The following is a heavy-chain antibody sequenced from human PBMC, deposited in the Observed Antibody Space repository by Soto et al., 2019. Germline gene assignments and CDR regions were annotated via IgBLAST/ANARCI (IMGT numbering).Heavy chain of an antibody. V-gene: IGHV5-10-1*01. Sequence: GESLKISCKGSGYSFTSYWISWVRQMPGKGLEWMGRIDPSDSYTNYSPSFQGHVTISADKSISTAYLQWSSLKASDTAMYYCASQTYYYGSGSYYTLNGMDVWGQGTTVTVSS. CDR1: GYSFTSYW. D-gene: IGHD3-10*01. CDR3: ASQTYYYGSGSYYTLNGMDV. J-gene: IGHJ6*02. CDR2: IDPSDSYT.